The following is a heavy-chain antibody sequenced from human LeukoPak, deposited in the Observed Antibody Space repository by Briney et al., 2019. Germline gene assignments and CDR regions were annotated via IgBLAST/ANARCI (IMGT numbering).Heavy chain of an antibody. CDR1: GFIVSDDY. CDR3: ARMPSGLQSRGLDV. J-gene: IGHJ6*02. V-gene: IGHV3-66*01. Sequence: GGSLRLSCAASGFIVSDDYMTWVRQAPGKGLEWVSVLYSGGSTYYSASVKGRFTISRDNSNNTVYLRMNTLRADDTALYFCARMPSGLQSRGLDVWGPGTTVTVSS. D-gene: IGHD2-2*01. CDR2: LYSGGST.